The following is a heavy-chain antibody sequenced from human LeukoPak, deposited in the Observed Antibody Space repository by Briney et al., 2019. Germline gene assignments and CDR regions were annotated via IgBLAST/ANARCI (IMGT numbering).Heavy chain of an antibody. V-gene: IGHV4-34*01. D-gene: IGHD6-19*01. CDR2: INHSGST. CDR3: ARGEAVAGISY. J-gene: IGHJ4*02. Sequence: PSETLSLTCAVYGGSFSGYYWSWIRQPPGKGLEWIGEINHSGSTNYNPSLKSRVTISVDTSKNQFSLKLSSVTAADTAVYYCARGEAVAGISYWGQGTLVTVSP. CDR1: GGSFSGYY.